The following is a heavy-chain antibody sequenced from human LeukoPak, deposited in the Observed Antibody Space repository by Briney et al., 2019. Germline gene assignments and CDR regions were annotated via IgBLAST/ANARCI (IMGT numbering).Heavy chain of an antibody. CDR2: IIPLFGTA. D-gene: IGHD3-22*01. CDR1: VDAFSSYT. V-gene: IGHV1-69*01. CDR3: ATSLIDDSGYYVY. J-gene: IGHJ4*02. Sequence: ASENTSCTAPVDAFSSYTINWECDSPRQGPVWSGGIIPLFGTANYAQKFRGRVTITADESTSTASMELSSLKSENTAVYYCATSLIDDSGYYVYWGQGTLVTVSS.